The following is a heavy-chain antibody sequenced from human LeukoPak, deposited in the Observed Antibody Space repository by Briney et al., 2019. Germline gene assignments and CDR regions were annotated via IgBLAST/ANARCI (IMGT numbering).Heavy chain of an antibody. CDR1: GDSVSKKNIA. Sequence: SQTLSLTCAISGDSVSKKNIAWNWIGQSPSRGLEWLGRTYYRSKWYNDYAVSVKSRITINPDTSKNQFSLQLNSVTPEDTAVYYCARVGHPWGIEDAFDIWGQGTMVTVSS. CDR3: ARVGHPWGIEDAFDI. V-gene: IGHV6-1*01. J-gene: IGHJ3*02. CDR2: TYYRSKWYN. D-gene: IGHD3-16*01.